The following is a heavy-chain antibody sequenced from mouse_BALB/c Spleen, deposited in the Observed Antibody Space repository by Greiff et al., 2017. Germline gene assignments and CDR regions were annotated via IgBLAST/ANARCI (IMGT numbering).Heavy chain of an antibody. V-gene: IGHV1-54*01. CDR3: AREITRAMDY. D-gene: IGHD2-4*01. CDR1: GYAFTNYL. J-gene: IGHJ4*01. CDR2: INPGSGGT. Sequence: QVQLQQSGAELVRPGTSVKVSCKASGYAFTNYLIEWVKQRPGQGLEWIGVINPGSGGTNYNEKFKGKATLTADKSSSTAYMQLSSLTSDDSAVYFCAREITRAMDYWGQGTSVTVSS.